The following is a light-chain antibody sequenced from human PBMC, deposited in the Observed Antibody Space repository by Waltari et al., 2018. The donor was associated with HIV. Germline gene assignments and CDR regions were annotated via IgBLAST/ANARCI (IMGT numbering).Light chain of an antibody. CDR3: QSYDSSLSGWV. CDR2: GNN. V-gene: IGLV1-40*01. Sequence: QSVLTQPPSVSGAPGQRVTISCTGRSSNIGAGYDVHWYQQLPGPAPKLLIYGNNNRPSGVPDRFSGSKSATSASLAITGLQAEDEADYYCQSYDSSLSGWVFGGGTKLTVL. CDR1: SSNIGAGYD. J-gene: IGLJ3*02.